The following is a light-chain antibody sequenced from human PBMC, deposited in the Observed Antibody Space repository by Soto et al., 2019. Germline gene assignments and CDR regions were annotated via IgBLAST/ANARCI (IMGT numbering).Light chain of an antibody. Sequence: QLVLTQSPSASASLGASVKLTCTLSSGHSNYAIAWHQQQPEKGPRYLMKLNSDGSHSKGDGIPDRFSGSSSGAERYLTIPSLQSEDAADYYCQTWGTGFWVFGGGTKRTVL. CDR2: LNSDGSH. V-gene: IGLV4-69*01. CDR1: SGHSNYA. CDR3: QTWGTGFWV. J-gene: IGLJ3*02.